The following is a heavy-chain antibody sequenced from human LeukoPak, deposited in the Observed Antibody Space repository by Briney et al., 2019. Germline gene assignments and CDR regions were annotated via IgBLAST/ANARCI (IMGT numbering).Heavy chain of an antibody. D-gene: IGHD3-10*01. V-gene: IGHV4-31*03. Sequence: SSETLSLTCTVSGGSISSGGYYWSWIRQHPGKGLEWIGYIYYSGNTYYNPSLKSRVTISVDTSKNQFSLKLSSVTAADTAVYYCARGGDVWFGEPGLRFWGQGTLVSVSS. CDR2: IYYSGNT. J-gene: IGHJ4*02. CDR3: ARGGDVWFGEPGLRF. CDR1: GGSISSGGYY.